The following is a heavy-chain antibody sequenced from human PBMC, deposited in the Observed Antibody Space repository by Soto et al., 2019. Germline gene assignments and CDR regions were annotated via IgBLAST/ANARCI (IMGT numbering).Heavy chain of an antibody. CDR2: IVVGSGNT. Sequence: SVKVSCKASGFTFTSSAVQWVRQARGQRLEWIGWIVVGSGNTNYAQKFQERVTITRDMSTSTAYMELSSLRSEDTAVYYCAAESGYYYYYYGMDVWGQGTTVTVSS. CDR1: GFTFTSSA. D-gene: IGHD3-3*01. V-gene: IGHV1-58*01. CDR3: AAESGYYYYYYGMDV. J-gene: IGHJ6*02.